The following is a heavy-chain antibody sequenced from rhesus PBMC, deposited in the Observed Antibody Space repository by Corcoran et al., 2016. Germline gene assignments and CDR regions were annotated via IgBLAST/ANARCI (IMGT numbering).Heavy chain of an antibody. J-gene: IGHJ4*01. CDR2: IDGTSGST. CDR1: GVSISRLR. CDR3: VIDRDVTDLT. Sequence: QVQLQESGPGLVKPSETLSLTCAVSGVSISRLRWGWIRQTPGKGLEGIGYIDGTSGSTDQNPSLKSRVTISTDTSKNQFSLKMSSVTAADTAIYYCVIDRDVTDLTWGQGVLVTVSS. D-gene: IGHD2-15*01. V-gene: IGHV4-165*01.